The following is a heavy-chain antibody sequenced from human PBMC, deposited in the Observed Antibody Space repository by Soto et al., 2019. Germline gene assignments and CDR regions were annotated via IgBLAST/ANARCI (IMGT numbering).Heavy chain of an antibody. V-gene: IGHV1-69*01. Sequence: QVQLVQSVAEVKKPGSSVKVSCTASGDTFSSYAITWVRQAPGQGLEWMGGIIPIFGTANYAQKFQGRVTITADESTSTAYMELGSLKSEDTAVYYCARDTKGVAAAGLDYWGQGTLVAVSS. CDR1: GDTFSSYA. CDR2: IIPIFGTA. CDR3: ARDTKGVAAAGLDY. J-gene: IGHJ4*02. D-gene: IGHD6-13*01.